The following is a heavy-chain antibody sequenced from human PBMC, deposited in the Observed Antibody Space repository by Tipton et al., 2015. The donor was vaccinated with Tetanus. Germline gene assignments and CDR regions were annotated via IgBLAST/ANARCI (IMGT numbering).Heavy chain of an antibody. V-gene: IGHV4-59*01. CDR1: GDSISIFY. Sequence: TLSLTCTVSGDSISIFYWTWIRQPPGKGLEWIGYVYGSGSTNYNPSLESRVTMSIGTSRNQFSLKLTSVTAADTAFYYCARGFGSSFYYFDYWGQGILVTVSS. J-gene: IGHJ4*02. D-gene: IGHD6-13*01. CDR2: VYGSGST. CDR3: ARGFGSSFYYFDY.